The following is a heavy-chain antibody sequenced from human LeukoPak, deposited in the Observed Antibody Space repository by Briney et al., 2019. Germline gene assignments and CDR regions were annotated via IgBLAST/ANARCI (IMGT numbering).Heavy chain of an antibody. V-gene: IGHV1-18*01. CDR3: ARRRITMVRGVTINWFDP. Sequence: GASVKVSCKTSGYTFTTYGISWVRQAPGQGLEWMGWINNYSGTTSYAQKVQGRFTLTRDTSTSTAYMELRSLRSDDTAVYFCARRRITMVRGVTINWFDPWGQGTLVIVSS. D-gene: IGHD3-10*01. J-gene: IGHJ5*02. CDR2: INNYSGTT. CDR1: GYTFTTYG.